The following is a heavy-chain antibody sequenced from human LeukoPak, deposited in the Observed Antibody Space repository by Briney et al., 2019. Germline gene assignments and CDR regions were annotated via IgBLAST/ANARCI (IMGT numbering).Heavy chain of an antibody. D-gene: IGHD3-10*01. J-gene: IGHJ4*02. CDR3: ARIAYYGSGSYYNAGQIDY. V-gene: IGHV3-74*01. CDR2: INSDGSST. Sequence: PGGSLRLSCAASGFTFSNYWMHWVRQAPRKGLVWVSRINSDGSSTSYADSVKGRFTISRDNAKNTLYLQMNSLRAEDTAVYYCARIAYYGSGSYYNAGQIDYWGQGTLVTASS. CDR1: GFTFSNYW.